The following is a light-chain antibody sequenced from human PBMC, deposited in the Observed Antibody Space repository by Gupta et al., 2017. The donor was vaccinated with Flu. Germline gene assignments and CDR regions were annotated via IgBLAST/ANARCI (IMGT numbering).Light chain of an antibody. CDR1: QSLVYSDGNTY. J-gene: IGKJ2*01. CDR2: KVS. V-gene: IGKV2-30*01. CDR3: MQATHWPT. Sequence: ISCRSRQSLVYSDGNTYLSWFHPSPGQSPRRLIYKVSNRDSGVPDRFSGCGSGTDFTLKISRVEADDVGVYYCMQATHWPTFGQGTKLEIK.